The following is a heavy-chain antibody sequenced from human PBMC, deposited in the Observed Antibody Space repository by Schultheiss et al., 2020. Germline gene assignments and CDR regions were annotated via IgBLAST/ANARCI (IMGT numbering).Heavy chain of an antibody. J-gene: IGHJ4*02. CDR2: IYYSGST. CDR3: ARLSSTGDRYYFDY. Sequence: SETLSLTCTVSGGSISSYYWSWIRQPPGKGLEWIGYIYYSGSTNYNPSLKSRVTISVDTSKNQFSLKLSSVTAADTAVYYCARLSSTGDRYYFDYWGQGTLVTV. CDR1: GGSISSYY. D-gene: IGHD3-10*01. V-gene: IGHV4-59*08.